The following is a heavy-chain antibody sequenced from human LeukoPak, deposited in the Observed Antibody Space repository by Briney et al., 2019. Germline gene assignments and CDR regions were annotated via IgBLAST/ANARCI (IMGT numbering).Heavy chain of an antibody. CDR2: VKNRGDGRTT. V-gene: IGHV3-15*07. CDR3: TTEYFGGFEY. D-gene: IGHD3-16*01. CDR1: TFTKAW. Sequence: GGSLRLSCVVSTFTKAWMNWVRQAPGKGLEWVGRVKNRGDGRTTDYAAPVKGRFIISRDDSKKTVYLQMDSLKTEGTAVYFCTTEYFGGFEYWGQGTLVTVSS. J-gene: IGHJ4*02.